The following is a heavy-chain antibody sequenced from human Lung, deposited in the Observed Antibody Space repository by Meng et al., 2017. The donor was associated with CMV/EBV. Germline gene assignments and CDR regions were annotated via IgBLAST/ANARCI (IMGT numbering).Heavy chain of an antibody. CDR1: GFTFSSYW. V-gene: IGHV3-7*01. CDR2: IKQDGSEK. J-gene: IGHJ4*02. D-gene: IGHD3-22*01. CDR3: ATVRYYYDSSGYHYY. Sequence: GGSXRLXCAASGFTFSSYWMSWVRQAPGKGLEWVANIKQDGSEKYYVDSVKGRFTISRDNAKNSLYLQMNSLRAEDTAVYYCATVRYYYDSSGYHYYWGQGXLVTVSS.